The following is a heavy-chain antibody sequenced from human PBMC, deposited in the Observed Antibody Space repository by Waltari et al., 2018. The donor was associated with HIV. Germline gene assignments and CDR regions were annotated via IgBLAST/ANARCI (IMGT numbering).Heavy chain of an antibody. Sequence: QVQLVESGGGVVQPGRSLRLSCAASGFTFSSYGMHWVCQAPGKGLEWVAVIWYAGCNKYYAGCVKCRLTIARDNSKNTLYLQMNSLRAEDTAVYYGARGNYYWGQGTLVTVSS. CDR1: GFTFSSYG. V-gene: IGHV3-33*01. J-gene: IGHJ4*02. CDR3: ARGNYY. CDR2: IWYAGCNK.